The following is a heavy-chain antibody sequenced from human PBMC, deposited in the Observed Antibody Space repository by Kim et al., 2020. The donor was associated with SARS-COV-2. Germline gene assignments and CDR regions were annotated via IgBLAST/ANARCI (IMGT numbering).Heavy chain of an antibody. CDR2: ISYDGSNK. J-gene: IGHJ4*02. D-gene: IGHD1-26*01. V-gene: IGHV3-33*05. CDR3: ARDRVGVNDY. CDR1: GFTFSSYG. Sequence: GGSLRLSCAASGFTFSSYGMHWVRQAPGKGLEWVAVISYDGSNKYYADSVKGRFTISRDNSKNTLYLQMNSLRAEDTAVYYCARDRVGVNDYWGQGTLVT.